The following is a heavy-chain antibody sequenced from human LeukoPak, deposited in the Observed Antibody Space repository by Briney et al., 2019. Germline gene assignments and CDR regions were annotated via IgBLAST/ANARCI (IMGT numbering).Heavy chain of an antibody. Sequence: GGSLRLSCAASGFTLSSYTMNWVRQAPGKGLEWVSSITSSSSYVYYADSVKGRFTISRDNAKKSLYLQMNSLRAEDTAVYYCAELGITMIGGVWGKGTTVTISS. CDR3: AELGITMIGGV. D-gene: IGHD3-10*02. J-gene: IGHJ6*04. V-gene: IGHV3-21*01. CDR1: GFTLSSYT. CDR2: ITSSSSYV.